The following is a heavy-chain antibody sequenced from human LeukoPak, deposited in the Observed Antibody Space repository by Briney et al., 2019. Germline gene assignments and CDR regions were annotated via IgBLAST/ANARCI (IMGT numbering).Heavy chain of an antibody. V-gene: IGHV3-7*01. CDR3: ARPLGTTTLFRY. CDR1: GFTFSSSW. D-gene: IGHD1-26*01. J-gene: IGHJ4*02. Sequence: GGSLRLSCAASGFTFSSSWMTWVRQAPGKGLEWVATIKQDGSEKYYVDSVKGRFTISRDNAKNSLYLQMKSLRAEDTAVYYCARPLGTTTLFRYWGQGTLVTVSP. CDR2: IKQDGSEK.